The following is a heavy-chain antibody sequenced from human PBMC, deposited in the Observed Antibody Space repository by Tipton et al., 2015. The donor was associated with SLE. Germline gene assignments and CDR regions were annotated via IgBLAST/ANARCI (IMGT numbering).Heavy chain of an antibody. V-gene: IGHV3-48*03. J-gene: IGHJ4*02. Sequence: GSLRLSCAASGFTFSSYEMNWVRQAPGKGLEWVSYISSSGSTIYYADSVKGRFTISRDNAKNSLYLQMNSLRAEDTAVYYCARDWRYFDWLPLDYWGQGTLVTVSS. CDR3: ARDWRYFDWLPLDY. D-gene: IGHD3-9*01. CDR1: GFTFSSYE. CDR2: ISSSGSTI.